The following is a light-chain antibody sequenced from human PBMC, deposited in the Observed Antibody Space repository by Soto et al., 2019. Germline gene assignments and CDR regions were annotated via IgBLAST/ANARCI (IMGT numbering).Light chain of an antibody. CDR1: QGIRNF. Sequence: DIQMTQSPTSLSASVGDRVTITCRASQGIRNFVAWYQQKPGKAPKLLIYAASTWQSGVPSRFSGSESGTDFTLTINSLQPDDVSTYHYQKHSSLPVFGPGTKVEI. CDR2: AAS. CDR3: QKHSSLPV. V-gene: IGKV1-27*01. J-gene: IGKJ3*01.